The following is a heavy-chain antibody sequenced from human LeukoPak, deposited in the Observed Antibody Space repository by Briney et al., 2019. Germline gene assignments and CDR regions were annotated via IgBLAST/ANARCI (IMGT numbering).Heavy chain of an antibody. CDR2: IYYSGTT. V-gene: IGHV4-39*01. Sequence: SETLSLTCTVSGGSISSSSYYWAWMRQPPGKGPEWIGSIYYSGTTYPNSSLKSRVTISVDTSKNQFSLKLSSVTAADTAVYYCARQPKSCAPGIFITGKACWFDSWGQGTLVTVSP. CDR1: GGSISSSSYY. CDR3: ARQPKSCAPGIFITGKACWFDS. D-gene: IGHD3-10*01. J-gene: IGHJ5*01.